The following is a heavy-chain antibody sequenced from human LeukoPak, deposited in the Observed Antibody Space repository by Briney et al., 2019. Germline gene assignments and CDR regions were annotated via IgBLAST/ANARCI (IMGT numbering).Heavy chain of an antibody. CDR1: GGSISSSNW. V-gene: IGHV4-4*02. J-gene: IGHJ3*02. Sequence: SETLSLTCAVSGGSISSSNWWSWVRQPPGKGLEWIGEIYHSGSTNYNPSLKSRVTISVDKSKNQFSLKLSSVTAADTAVYYCARVFRVPAAMAPDAFDIWGQGTMVTVSS. D-gene: IGHD2-2*01. CDR2: IYHSGST. CDR3: ARVFRVPAAMAPDAFDI.